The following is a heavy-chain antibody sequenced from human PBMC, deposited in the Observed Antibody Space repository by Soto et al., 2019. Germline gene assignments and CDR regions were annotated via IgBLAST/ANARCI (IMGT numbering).Heavy chain of an antibody. J-gene: IGHJ6*02. CDR1: GGSINSDDSY. CDR3: ASDRQSEIVAMLGSNGMDV. Sequence: PSETLSLTCTVSGGSINSDDSYWSWLRQPPGRGLEWIGYIYDSETTYYNPSLKSRVTISVATSKNQFSLKLNSVTAADTAVYYCASDRQSEIVAMLGSNGMDVWGQGTTVTVSS. CDR2: IYDSETT. V-gene: IGHV4-30-4*01. D-gene: IGHD5-12*01.